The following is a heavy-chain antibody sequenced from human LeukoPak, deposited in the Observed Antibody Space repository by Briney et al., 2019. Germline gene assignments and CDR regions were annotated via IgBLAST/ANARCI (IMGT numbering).Heavy chain of an antibody. CDR3: ARVAIFGVVITYNWFDP. CDR1: GYTFTSYG. V-gene: IGHV1-18*01. D-gene: IGHD3-3*01. CDR2: ISAYNGNT. Sequence: GASVKVSCKASGYTFTSYGISWVRQAPGQGLEWMGWISAYNGNTNYAQKLQGRVTMTTDTSTSTAYMELRSLRSDDTAVYYCARVAIFGVVITYNWFDPWGQGTLVTVSS. J-gene: IGHJ5*02.